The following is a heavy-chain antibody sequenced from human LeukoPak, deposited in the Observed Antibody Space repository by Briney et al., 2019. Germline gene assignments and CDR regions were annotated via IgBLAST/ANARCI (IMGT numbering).Heavy chain of an antibody. Sequence: SVKVSCKASGGTFSSYAISWVRQAPGQGLEWMGGIIPIFGTANYAQKFQGRVTITADESTSTAYMELSSLRSEDTAVYYCAREGRGYSGYDQRYAFDIWGQGTMVTVSS. D-gene: IGHD5-12*01. CDR1: GGTFSSYA. CDR2: IIPIFGTA. V-gene: IGHV1-69*13. J-gene: IGHJ3*02. CDR3: AREGRGYSGYDQRYAFDI.